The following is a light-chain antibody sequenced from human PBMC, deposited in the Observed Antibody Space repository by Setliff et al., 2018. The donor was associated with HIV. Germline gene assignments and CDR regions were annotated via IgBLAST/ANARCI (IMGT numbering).Light chain of an antibody. Sequence: QSVLTQPASVPGSPGQSITVSCTGTNSDVGGYDYVSWYQHYPGKAPKLLIFEVSNRPSGVSNRFSGSKSGKTASLTISGLQAEDEADYFCSSYTTSSTLVFGTGTKVTVL. V-gene: IGLV2-14*01. CDR3: SSYTTSSTLV. CDR1: NSDVGGYDY. CDR2: EVS. J-gene: IGLJ1*01.